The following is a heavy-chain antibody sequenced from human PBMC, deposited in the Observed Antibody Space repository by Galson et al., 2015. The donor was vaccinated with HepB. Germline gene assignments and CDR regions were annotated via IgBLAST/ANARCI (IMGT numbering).Heavy chain of an antibody. V-gene: IGHV1-24*01. Sequence: SVKVSCKVSGYTLTELSMHWVRQAPGKGLEWMGGFDPEDGETIYAQKFQGRVTMTEDTSTDTAYMELSSLRSEDTAVYYCATRGQYCGGDCEIGGNDYWGQGTLVTVSS. J-gene: IGHJ4*02. D-gene: IGHD2-21*01. CDR1: GYTLTELS. CDR2: FDPEDGET. CDR3: ATRGQYCGGDCEIGGNDY.